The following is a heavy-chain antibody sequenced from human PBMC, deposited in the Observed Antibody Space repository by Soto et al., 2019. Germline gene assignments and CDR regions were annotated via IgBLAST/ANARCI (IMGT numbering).Heavy chain of an antibody. V-gene: IGHV1-18*01. Sequence: ASVKVSCKASGYTFTSYGISWVRQAPGQGLEWMGWINAYNGNTNYAQKFQGRVTMTTDTSTSTAYMELRRLRSDDTAVYYCARDVGYGLIDYWGQGTLVTVSS. CDR3: ARDVGYGLIDY. D-gene: IGHD5-18*01. CDR1: GYTFTSYG. J-gene: IGHJ4*02. CDR2: INAYNGNT.